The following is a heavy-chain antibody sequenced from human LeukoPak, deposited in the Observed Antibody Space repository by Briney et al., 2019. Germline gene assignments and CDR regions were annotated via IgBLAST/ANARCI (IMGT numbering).Heavy chain of an antibody. Sequence: ASVKVSCKASGYTFTSYAMHWVRQAPGQRLEWMGWINAGNGNTKYSQKFQGRVTITRDTSASTAYMELSSLRSEDTAVYYCARGLPRARGFDPWGQGTLVTGPS. V-gene: IGHV1-3*01. CDR1: GYTFTSYA. D-gene: IGHD3-16*01. J-gene: IGHJ5*01. CDR2: INAGNGNT. CDR3: ARGLPRARGFDP.